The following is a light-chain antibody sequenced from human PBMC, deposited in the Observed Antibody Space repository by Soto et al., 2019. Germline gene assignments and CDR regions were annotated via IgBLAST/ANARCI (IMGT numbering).Light chain of an antibody. CDR3: RQYKSLPFT. J-gene: IGKJ3*01. V-gene: IGKV4-1*01. CDR1: QTVLDRSNGNNY. CDR2: WAS. Sequence: DIVMTQSPDALAASLGERVAINCRSSQTVLDRSNGNNYLAWYQQKPGQPPRLLIYWASTRESGVPARFSGSGSDKDFTLTVSSLQAEDAAVYYCRQYKSLPFTFGPGTRVHIK.